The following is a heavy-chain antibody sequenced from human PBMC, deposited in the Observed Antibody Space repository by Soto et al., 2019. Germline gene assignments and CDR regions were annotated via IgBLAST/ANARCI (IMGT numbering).Heavy chain of an antibody. V-gene: IGHV3-66*01. J-gene: IGHJ4*02. Sequence: EVQVVESGGGLVQPGGSLRLSCAASGFSVTNNYMNWVRQAPGKGLEWVSIIDIGGNTYYADSVKYRFTISRDNSRNTLYLHMDGLRAEDTAVYYCARGRGSTGYLGREHYFDYWGQGTLVTVSP. D-gene: IGHD2-2*01. CDR2: IDIGGNT. CDR1: GFSVTNNY. CDR3: ARGRGSTGYLGREHYFDY.